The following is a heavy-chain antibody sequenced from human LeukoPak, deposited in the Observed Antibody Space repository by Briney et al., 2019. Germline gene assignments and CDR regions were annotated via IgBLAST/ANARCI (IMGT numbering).Heavy chain of an antibody. CDR3: ASHITMVRGASVDY. CDR1: GGSISSYY. CDR2: IYYSGST. D-gene: IGHD3-10*01. V-gene: IGHV4-59*01. J-gene: IGHJ4*02. Sequence: SETLSLTCTVSGGSISSYYWSWIRQPPGEGLEWIGYIYYSGSTNYNPSLKSRVTISVDTSKNQFSLKLSSVTAADTDVYYCASHITMVRGASVDYWGQGTLVTVSS.